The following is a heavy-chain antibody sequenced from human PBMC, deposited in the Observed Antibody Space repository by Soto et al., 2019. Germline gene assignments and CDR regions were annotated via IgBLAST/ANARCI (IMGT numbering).Heavy chain of an antibody. CDR1: GGSISSGGYS. V-gene: IGHV4-61*03. D-gene: IGHD4-17*01. Sequence: SETLSLTCTVSGGSISSGGYSWSWIRQPPGKGLEWIGYIYHSGSTNYNPSLKSRVTISVDTSKNHFSLKLSSVTATDTAVYYCARAYGDYVFDFWGQGTLVTVSS. CDR3: ARAYGDYVFDF. J-gene: IGHJ4*02. CDR2: IYHSGST.